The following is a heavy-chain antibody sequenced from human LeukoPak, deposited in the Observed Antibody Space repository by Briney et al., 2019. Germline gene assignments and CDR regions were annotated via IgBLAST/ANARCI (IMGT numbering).Heavy chain of an antibody. V-gene: IGHV4-31*03. CDR2: IYYSGST. CDR3: ARTVGATTYDY. CDR1: GGSISSGGYY. Sequence: SETLSLTCTVSGGSISSGGYYWSWIRQHPGRGLEWIGYIYYSGSTYYNPSLKSRVTISVDTSKNQFSLKLSSVTAADTAVYYCARTVGATTYDYWGQGTLVTVSS. D-gene: IGHD1-26*01. J-gene: IGHJ4*02.